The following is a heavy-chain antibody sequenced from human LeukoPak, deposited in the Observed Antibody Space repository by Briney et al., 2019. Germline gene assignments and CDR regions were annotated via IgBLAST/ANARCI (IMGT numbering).Heavy chain of an antibody. V-gene: IGHV4-59*12. CDR2: IYHSGST. CDR1: GASISTYY. Sequence: SETLSLTCSVSGASISTYYWSWIRQPPGKGLEWIGEIYHSGSTNYNPSLKSRVTISVDKSKNQFSLKLSSVTAADTAVYYCARGGPRLGMRNGMDVWGQGTTVTVSS. D-gene: IGHD3-16*01. J-gene: IGHJ6*02. CDR3: ARGGPRLGMRNGMDV.